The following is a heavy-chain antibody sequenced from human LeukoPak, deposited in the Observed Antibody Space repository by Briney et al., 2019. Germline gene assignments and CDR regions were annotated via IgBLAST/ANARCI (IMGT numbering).Heavy chain of an antibody. CDR3: ARSGGYYDSSQD. CDR2: INPSGGST. Sequence: GASVKVSCKASGYTFTSYYIQWVRQAPGQGPGWMGIINPSGGSTTYAQKFQGRVTMTRDTSTSTVYMELISLRSEDTAAYYCARSGGYYDSSQDWGQGTLVTVSS. CDR1: GYTFTSYY. J-gene: IGHJ4*02. V-gene: IGHV1-46*01. D-gene: IGHD3-22*01.